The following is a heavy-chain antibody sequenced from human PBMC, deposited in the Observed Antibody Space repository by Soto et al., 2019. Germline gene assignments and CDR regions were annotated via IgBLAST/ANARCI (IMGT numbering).Heavy chain of an antibody. CDR2: IYSGGST. CDR1: GFTVSSNY. CDR3: ARNQVNSGGSCYDY. Sequence: GGSLRLSCAASGFTVSSNYMSWVRQAPGKGLEWVSVIYSGGSTYYADSVKGRFTISRHNSKNTLYLQMNSLRAEDTAVYYCARNQVNSGGSCYDYWGQGTLVTVSS. J-gene: IGHJ4*02. D-gene: IGHD2-15*01. V-gene: IGHV3-53*04.